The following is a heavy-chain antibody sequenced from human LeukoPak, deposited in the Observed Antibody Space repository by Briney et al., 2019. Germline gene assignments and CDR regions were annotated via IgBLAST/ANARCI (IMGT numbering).Heavy chain of an antibody. CDR3: VGQTHKDY. Sequence: GGSLRLSCAASGFTVSNSYMSWVRQAPGKGLEWVSVLYSGGGAYYTDSVRGRFTISRDSSKNSLYLQMNSLRADDTAVYYCVGQTHKDYWGQGTLVTVSS. J-gene: IGHJ4*02. V-gene: IGHV3-53*01. CDR1: GFTVSNSY. CDR2: LYSGGGA.